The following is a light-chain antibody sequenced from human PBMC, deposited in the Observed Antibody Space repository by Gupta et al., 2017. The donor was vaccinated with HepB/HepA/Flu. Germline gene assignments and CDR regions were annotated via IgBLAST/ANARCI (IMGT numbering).Light chain of an antibody. CDR1: SSDVGRYNL. Sequence: QSALIQPASVSGSPGQSITISCTGTSSDVGRYNLVSWYQQHPGKAPKLIIYEVSKWPSGVSSRFSGSKSGNTASLTISGLQTEDEADYYCSSFGGGDIFLFGGGTKVTVL. V-gene: IGLV2-23*02. CDR3: SSFGGGDIFL. J-gene: IGLJ2*01. CDR2: EVS.